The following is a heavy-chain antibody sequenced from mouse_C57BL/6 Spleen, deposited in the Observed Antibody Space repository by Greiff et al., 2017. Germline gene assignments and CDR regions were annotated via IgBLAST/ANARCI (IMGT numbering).Heavy chain of an antibody. Sequence: VQLQQSGPELVKPGASVKISCKASGYTFTDYYMNWVKQSHGKSLEWIGDINPNNGGTSYNQKFKGKATLTVDKSSSTAYMELRSLTSEDSAVYYCARCYYGSSYQYFDVWGTGTTVTVSS. CDR2: INPNNGGT. V-gene: IGHV1-26*01. J-gene: IGHJ1*03. D-gene: IGHD1-1*01. CDR1: GYTFTDYY. CDR3: ARCYYGSSYQYFDV.